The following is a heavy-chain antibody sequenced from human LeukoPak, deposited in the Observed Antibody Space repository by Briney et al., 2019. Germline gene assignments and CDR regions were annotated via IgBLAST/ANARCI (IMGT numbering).Heavy chain of an antibody. Sequence: SETLSLTCTVSGGSISSYYWSWIRQPPGKGLEWIGYIYYSGSTNYNSSLKSRVTISVDTSKNQFSLKLSSVTAADTAVYYCARLLPPVKGGSFEFDYWGQGTLVTVSS. J-gene: IGHJ4*02. CDR3: ARLLPPVKGGSFEFDY. CDR2: IYYSGST. D-gene: IGHD1-26*01. CDR1: GGSISSYY. V-gene: IGHV4-59*08.